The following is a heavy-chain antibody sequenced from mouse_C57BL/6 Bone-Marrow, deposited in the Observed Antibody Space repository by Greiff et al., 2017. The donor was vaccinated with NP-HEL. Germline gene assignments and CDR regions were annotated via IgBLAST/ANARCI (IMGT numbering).Heavy chain of an antibody. CDR2: ISYDGSN. CDR1: GYSITSGYY. CDR3: ARAGYCNSFYYAMDY. V-gene: IGHV3-6*01. D-gene: IGHD2-1*01. Sequence: EVKLVESGPGLVKPSQSLSLTCSVTGYSITSGYYWNWIRQSPGNKLEWMGYISYDGSNNYNPSLKNRISITRDTSKNQFCLKLNSVTTEDTAAYYCARAGYCNSFYYAMDYWGQGTSVTVSS. J-gene: IGHJ4*01.